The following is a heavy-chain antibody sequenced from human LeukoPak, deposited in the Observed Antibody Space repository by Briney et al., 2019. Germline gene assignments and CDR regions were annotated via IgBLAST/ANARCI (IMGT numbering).Heavy chain of an antibody. CDR1: GFTFSRYS. CDR2: IYYDGSNK. D-gene: IGHD2-15*01. J-gene: IGHJ4*02. CDR3: ARDRATRYFDY. Sequence: PGGSLRLSCAASGFTFSRYSMHWVRQAPGKGLEWVALIYYDGSNKYFADSVKGRFTISRDSSRNTLYLQMSSLRVEDTAVYYCARDRATRYFDYWGQGTLVTVSS. V-gene: IGHV3-33*08.